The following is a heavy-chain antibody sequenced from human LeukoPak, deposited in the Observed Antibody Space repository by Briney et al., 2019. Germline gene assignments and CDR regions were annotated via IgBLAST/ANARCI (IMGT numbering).Heavy chain of an antibody. CDR3: ARAVGYCSGGSCFSVWFDP. Sequence: SETLSLTCTVSGGSISSYYWTWIRQPPGKGLEWVGYIYYSGNTNHNPSLKSRVTISVDTSKNQFSLKLSSVTAADTAVYYCARAVGYCSGGSCFSVWFDPWGQGTLVTVSS. D-gene: IGHD2-15*01. CDR1: GGSISSYY. V-gene: IGHV4-59*01. J-gene: IGHJ5*02. CDR2: IYYSGNT.